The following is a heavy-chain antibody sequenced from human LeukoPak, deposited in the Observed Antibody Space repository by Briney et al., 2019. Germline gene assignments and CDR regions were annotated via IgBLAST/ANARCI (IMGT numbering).Heavy chain of an antibody. Sequence: GGSLRLSCSASGFTFSRSDMIWVRQAPGKGLEWVSIISGSGGSTFYADSVRGRFTISRDNSDNRLYLQMNSLRVEDTAVYFCVKKGSSWSPRFDSWGRGTLVTVSS. V-gene: IGHV3-23*01. CDR3: VKKGSSWSPRFDS. CDR1: GFTFSRSD. J-gene: IGHJ5*01. D-gene: IGHD6-13*01. CDR2: ISGSGGST.